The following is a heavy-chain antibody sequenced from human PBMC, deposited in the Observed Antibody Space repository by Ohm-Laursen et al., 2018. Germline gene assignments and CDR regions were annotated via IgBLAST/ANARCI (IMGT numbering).Heavy chain of an antibody. CDR1: GYTFTSYY. CDR2: VSGYDGHT. Sequence: GASVKVSCKTSGYTFTSYYVIWVRQAPGQGLEWMGWVSGYDGHTNYAQKLQGRVTMTTDTSTSTAYMELRSLTSDDTAVYYCVRGGTDYAVWYFDHWGQGTLVTVSS. CDR3: VRGGTDYAVWYFDH. D-gene: IGHD1-26*01. J-gene: IGHJ4*02. V-gene: IGHV1-18*01.